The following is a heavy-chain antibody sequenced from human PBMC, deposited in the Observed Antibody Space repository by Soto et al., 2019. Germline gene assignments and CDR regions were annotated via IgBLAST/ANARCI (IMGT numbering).Heavy chain of an antibody. CDR3: AAGFPPDY. J-gene: IGHJ4*02. Sequence: EVQVVESGGGLVQPGGSLKLSCAASGFRFSAFWMNWVRQAPGKGLEWVANINGEGSEKYYVDSVKGRFTISRDSAKNTLYLEMNSLRAEDTALYYCAAGFPPDYWGQGTLVTVSS. V-gene: IGHV3-7*01. CDR1: GFRFSAFW. CDR2: INGEGSEK. D-gene: IGHD3-10*01.